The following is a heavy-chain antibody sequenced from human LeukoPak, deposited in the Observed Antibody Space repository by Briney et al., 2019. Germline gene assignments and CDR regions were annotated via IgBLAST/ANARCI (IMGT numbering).Heavy chain of an antibody. Sequence: ASVKLSCKASGYTFTGYYMHWVRQAPGQGLEWMGWINPNSGGTNYAQKFQGWVTMTRDTSISTAYMELSRLRSDDTAVYYCARWSLASLGYGMDVWGQGTTVTVSS. J-gene: IGHJ6*02. CDR1: GYTFTGYY. D-gene: IGHD3-3*01. CDR2: INPNSGGT. V-gene: IGHV1-2*04. CDR3: ARWSLASLGYGMDV.